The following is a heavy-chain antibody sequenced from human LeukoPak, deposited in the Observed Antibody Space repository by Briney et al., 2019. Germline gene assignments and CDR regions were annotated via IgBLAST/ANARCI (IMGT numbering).Heavy chain of an antibody. CDR1: GGSIRIYS. CDR2: LSYRGST. CDR3: ARDEGAGRYSSSSGGVYFDY. J-gene: IGHJ4*02. V-gene: IGHV4-39*07. Sequence: SETLSLTCSVSGGSIRIYSWVWIRQSTGKGLEWIGSLSYRGSTFYNPSLKSRVTISSDTSKNRLSLKLTSVTAEDTAFYYCARDEGAGRYSSSSGGVYFDYWGQGTLVTVSS. D-gene: IGHD6-6*01.